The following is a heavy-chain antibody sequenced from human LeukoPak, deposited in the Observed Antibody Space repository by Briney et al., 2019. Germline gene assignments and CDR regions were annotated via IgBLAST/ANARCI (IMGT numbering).Heavy chain of an antibody. Sequence: ASVKVSCKASGYTFTSYGISWVRQAPGQGLEWMGGIIPVFGTANYAQKFQGRVTITADESTSTAYMELSSLRSEDTAVYYCAAEYSSSSRRAGRRYYYYYMDVWGKGTTVTVSS. V-gene: IGHV1-69*13. CDR3: AAEYSSSSRRAGRRYYYYYMDV. CDR1: GYTFTSYG. J-gene: IGHJ6*03. CDR2: IIPVFGTA. D-gene: IGHD6-6*01.